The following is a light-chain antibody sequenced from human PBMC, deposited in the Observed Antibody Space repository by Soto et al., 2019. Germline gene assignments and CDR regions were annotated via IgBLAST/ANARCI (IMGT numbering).Light chain of an antibody. CDR3: VPANLQRA. J-gene: IGKJ4*01. CDR1: QSVRSY. Sequence: IMSTKTPSTLSLTKGERATLSCRASQSVRSYLAWCQQKPGQAPRVLIYDASNRATGIPSRFSGSGSGTEFTLSSICLAPEHIARYKRVPANLQRAFDGVTKVAI. V-gene: IGKV3-11*01. CDR2: DAS.